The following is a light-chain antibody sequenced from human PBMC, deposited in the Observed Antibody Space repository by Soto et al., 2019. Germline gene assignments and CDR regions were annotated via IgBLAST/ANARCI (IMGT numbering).Light chain of an antibody. V-gene: IGKV3-11*01. CDR1: QSVTSGY. J-gene: IGKJ2*01. Sequence: EIVLTQSPVTLSLSPGDRATLSCRASQSVTSGYLTWYQHKLGQAPRLLIYDASSRAPVIPARFRGSGSGTAFTLTICSLEPEDFAVYYCHQRDTWPSTFVQGTKLEMK. CDR3: HQRDTWPST. CDR2: DAS.